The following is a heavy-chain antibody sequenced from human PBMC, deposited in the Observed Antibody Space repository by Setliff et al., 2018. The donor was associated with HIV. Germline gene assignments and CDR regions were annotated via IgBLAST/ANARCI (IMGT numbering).Heavy chain of an antibody. CDR3: ARLRGVLVGIDP. CDR1: DFTFSDYY. V-gene: IGHV4-38-2*01. J-gene: IGHJ5*02. D-gene: IGHD3-10*01. Sequence: PSETLRLSCAASDFTFSDYYMSWIRQAPGKGLEWIGSIYYSGSTYYNPSLKSRVTISVDTSKNQFSLKLSSVTAADTAVYYCARLRGVLVGIDPWGQGTLVTVSS. CDR2: IYYSGST.